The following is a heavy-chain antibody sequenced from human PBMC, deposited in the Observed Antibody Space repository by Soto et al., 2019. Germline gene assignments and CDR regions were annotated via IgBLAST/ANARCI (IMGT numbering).Heavy chain of an antibody. J-gene: IGHJ5*02. D-gene: IGHD2-8*02. V-gene: IGHV4-59*01. CDR2: IYYNGNT. CDR3: ARRAVAVDALREDNWFDP. Sequence: QVQLQESGPGLVKPSETLSLTCTVSGASISSYYWNWIRQSPGKGLEWIGHIYYNGNTKYNPFLRSRLTISVXTXXXQXXLELNSVTAADTAVYFWARRAVAVDALREDNWFDPWGQGTLVTVSS. CDR1: GASISSYY.